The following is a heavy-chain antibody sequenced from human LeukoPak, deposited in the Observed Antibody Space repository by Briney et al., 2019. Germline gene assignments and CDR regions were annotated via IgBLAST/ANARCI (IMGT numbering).Heavy chain of an antibody. D-gene: IGHD3-22*01. CDR2: IYYSGST. CDR3: ARRYDSSVTSTNGHFDY. Sequence: SETLSLTCTVSGGSISSGGYYWSWIRQHPGKGLEWIGYIYYSGSTYYNPSLKSRVTISVDTSKNQFSLKLSSVTAADTAVYYCARRYDSSVTSTNGHFDYWGQGTLVTVSS. CDR1: GGSISSGGYY. V-gene: IGHV4-31*03. J-gene: IGHJ4*02.